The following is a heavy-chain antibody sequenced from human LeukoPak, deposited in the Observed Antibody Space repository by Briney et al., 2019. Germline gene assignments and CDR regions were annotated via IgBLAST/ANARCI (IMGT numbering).Heavy chain of an antibody. CDR1: GGTFSSYA. D-gene: IGHD2-2*02. CDR2: IIPIFGTA. V-gene: IGHV1-69*13. CDR3: ARVLGYRTYFDY. J-gene: IGHJ4*02. Sequence: EASVKVSCKASGGTFSSYAISWVRQAPGQGLEWMGGIIPIFGTANYAQKFQGRVTITADESTSTAYMELSSLRSEDTAVYYCARVLGYRTYFDYWGQGTLVTVSS.